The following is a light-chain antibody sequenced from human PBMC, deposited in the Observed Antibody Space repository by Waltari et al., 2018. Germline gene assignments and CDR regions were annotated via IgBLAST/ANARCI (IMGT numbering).Light chain of an antibody. Sequence: VLILSPATLSLAPAEAATLSCRASQSGGTYLAWYQQKPGQAPRLLSYDASNRATGSPDRVRGSGAGTDGTRTSSSLEPEEFALYYCQQRSSWTPHTFGQGARLESK. CDR2: DAS. J-gene: IGKJ2*01. CDR3: QQRSSWTPHT. CDR1: QSGGTY. V-gene: IGKV3-11*01.